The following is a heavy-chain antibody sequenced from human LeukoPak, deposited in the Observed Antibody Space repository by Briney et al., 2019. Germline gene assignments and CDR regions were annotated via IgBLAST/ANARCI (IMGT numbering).Heavy chain of an antibody. V-gene: IGHV4-30-4*01. CDR2: IYYSGST. D-gene: IGHD3-22*01. CDR1: GGSISSGDYY. J-gene: IGHJ4*02. CDR3: ARDATYYYDSSGGFDY. Sequence: PSETLSLTCTVSGGSISSGDYYWSWIRQPPGKGLEWIGYIYYSGSTYYNPSLKSRVTISVDTSKNQFSLKLSSVPAADTAVYYCARDATYYYDSSGGFDYWGQGTLVTVSS.